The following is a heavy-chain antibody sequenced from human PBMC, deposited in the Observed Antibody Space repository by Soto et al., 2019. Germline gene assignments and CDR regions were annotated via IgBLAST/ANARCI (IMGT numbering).Heavy chain of an antibody. CDR2: IDPSDSYT. J-gene: IGHJ5*02. D-gene: IGHD3-22*01. V-gene: IGHV5-10-1*01. CDR3: ATAPETFSPAGYYVNWFDP. Sequence: GESLKISCKGSGYSFASYWISWVRQMPGKGLEWMGRIDPSDSYTNYSPSFQGHVTISADKSISTAYLQWSSLKASDTAMYYCATAPETFSPAGYYVNWFDPWGHGTLVTVSS. CDR1: GYSFASYW.